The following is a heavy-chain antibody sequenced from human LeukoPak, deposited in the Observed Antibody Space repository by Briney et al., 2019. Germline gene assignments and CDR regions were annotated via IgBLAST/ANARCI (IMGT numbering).Heavy chain of an antibody. CDR2: VNHSGST. CDR3: ARGHYYNSSGYYY. D-gene: IGHD3-22*01. V-gene: IGHV4-34*01. Sequence: PSETLSLTCAVYVGSFSGYYWSWIRRPPWKGLEWIGEVNHSGSTNYNPSLKSRVTISVDTSKNQFSLKLSSVTAADTAVYYCARGHYYNSSGYYYWGQGTLVTVSS. J-gene: IGHJ4*02. CDR1: VGSFSGYY.